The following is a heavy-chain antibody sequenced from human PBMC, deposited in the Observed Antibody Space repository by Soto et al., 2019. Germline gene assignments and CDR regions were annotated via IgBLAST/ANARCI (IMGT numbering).Heavy chain of an antibody. CDR1: GGSFSGYY. D-gene: IGHD4-17*01. CDR3: AREGLTTVTNFDY. CDR2: INHSGST. J-gene: IGHJ4*02. V-gene: IGHV4-34*01. Sequence: PSETLSLTCAVYGGSFSGYYWSWIRQPPGKGLEWIGEINHSGSTNYNPSLKSRVTISVDTSKNQFSLKLSSVTAADTAVYYCAREGLTTVTNFDYWGQGTLVTVSS.